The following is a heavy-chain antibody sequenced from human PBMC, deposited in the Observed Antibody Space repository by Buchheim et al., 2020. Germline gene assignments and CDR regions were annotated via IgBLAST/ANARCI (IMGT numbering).Heavy chain of an antibody. Sequence: EVQLLESGGGLVQPGGSLRLSCAASGFTFSSYEMNWVRQAPGKGLEWVSYISSSGSTIYYADSVKGRFTISRDNAKNSLYLQMNSLRAEDTAVYYCARDGAFYDFWSVFQHWGQGTL. CDR2: ISSSGSTI. CDR1: GFTFSSYE. D-gene: IGHD3-3*01. CDR3: ARDGAFYDFWSVFQH. V-gene: IGHV3-48*03. J-gene: IGHJ1*01.